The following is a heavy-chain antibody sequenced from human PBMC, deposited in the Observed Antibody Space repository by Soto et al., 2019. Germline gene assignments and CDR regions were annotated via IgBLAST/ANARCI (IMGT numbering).Heavy chain of an antibody. CDR2: IIPIFGTA. Sequence: SVKVSCKASGGTFSSYAISWVRPAPGQGLEWMGGIIPIFGTANYAQKFQGRVTITADKSTSTAYMELSSLRSEGQAGYYCQKHHCNGGSCFGYWGQGTLVTVSS. V-gene: IGHV1-69*06. CDR1: GGTFSSYA. D-gene: IGHD2-15*01. J-gene: IGHJ4*02. CDR3: QKHHCNGGSCFGY.